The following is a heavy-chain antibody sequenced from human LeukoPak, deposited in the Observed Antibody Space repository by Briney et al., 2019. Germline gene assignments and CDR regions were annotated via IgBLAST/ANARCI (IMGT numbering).Heavy chain of an antibody. Sequence: GGSLRLSCAASGFTFRTSWMHWVRQTPGKGLEWVSRINEDGRIVTSADSVKGRFTISRDNAKNTLYLQMNSLRAEDTAVYYCARDHPLKYSCYADWGQGTLVTVSS. D-gene: IGHD5-12*01. CDR1: GFTFRTSW. CDR2: INEDGRIV. J-gene: IGHJ4*02. V-gene: IGHV3-74*01. CDR3: ARDHPLKYSCYAD.